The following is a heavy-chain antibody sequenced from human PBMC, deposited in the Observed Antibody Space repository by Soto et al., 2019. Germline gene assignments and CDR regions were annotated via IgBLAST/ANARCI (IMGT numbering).Heavy chain of an antibody. J-gene: IGHJ3*02. Sequence: QVQLVQSGAEVQKPGSSVKVSCRASGGTFSTYTFTWVRQAPGQGLEWMGGIIPIFNTATYAQKFQGRVTITADESTSTAYMELSSLKSEDTAVYYCARRGDQIYLNAFDIWGQGTMVTVSS. D-gene: IGHD2-2*02. CDR3: ARRGDQIYLNAFDI. V-gene: IGHV1-69*01. CDR1: GGTFSTYT. CDR2: IIPIFNTA.